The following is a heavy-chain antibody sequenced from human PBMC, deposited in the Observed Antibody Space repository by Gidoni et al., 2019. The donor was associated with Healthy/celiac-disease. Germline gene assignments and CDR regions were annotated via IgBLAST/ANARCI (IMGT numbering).Heavy chain of an antibody. V-gene: IGHV1-2*02. CDR1: GYTFTGYY. CDR3: ARGRDGYNPSSLRY. Sequence: QVQLVQSGAEVKKPGASVKVSCNASGYTFTGYYMHWVQQAPGQGLEWMGWINPNGGGTNYAQKFQGRVTMTRDTSISTAYMELSRLRSDDTAVYYCARGRDGYNPSSLRYWGQGTLVTVSS. CDR2: INPNGGGT. D-gene: IGHD5-12*01. J-gene: IGHJ4*02.